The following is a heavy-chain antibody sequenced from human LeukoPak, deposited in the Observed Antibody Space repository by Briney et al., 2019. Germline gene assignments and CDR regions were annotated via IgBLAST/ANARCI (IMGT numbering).Heavy chain of an antibody. CDR1: GGSFSGYY. J-gene: IGHJ6*03. D-gene: IGHD3-3*01. V-gene: IGHV4-34*01. Sequence: PSETLSLTCAVYGGSFSGYYWSWIRQPPGKGLEWIGEINHSGSTNYNPSLKSRVTISVDTSKNQFSLKVSSVTAADTAVYYCAKDGGGTIFGMVIILNYMDVWGKGTTVTVSS. CDR2: INHSGST. CDR3: AKDGGGTIFGMVIILNYMDV.